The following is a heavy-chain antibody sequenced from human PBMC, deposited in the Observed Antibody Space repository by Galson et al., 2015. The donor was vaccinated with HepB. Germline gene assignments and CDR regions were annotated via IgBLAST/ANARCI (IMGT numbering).Heavy chain of an antibody. Sequence: SVKVSCKASGITFTSGTIQWVRQARGQPLEWIGWIVLDSGDTNYAERFQGRVTMARDMSTSTAYMEMSTLESEDTAEYYCVATLPSPADAFGVWGQGTVVTVSS. CDR1: GITFTSGT. V-gene: IGHV1-58*02. CDR2: IVLDSGDT. J-gene: IGHJ3*01. CDR3: VATLPSPADAFGV.